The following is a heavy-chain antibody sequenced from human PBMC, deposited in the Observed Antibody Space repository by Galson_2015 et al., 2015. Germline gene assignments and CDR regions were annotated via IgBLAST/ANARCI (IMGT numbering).Heavy chain of an antibody. CDR2: TRNKANRYTT. J-gene: IGHJ4*02. V-gene: IGHV3-72*01. Sequence: SLRLSCATSGFTFSDHYIDWVRQSPGKGLEWLGLTRNKANRYTTEYAASVKGRFTISRDDSQNLVFLRMNSLKTEDTAMYYCARSITASPIDFWGQGTLVTVSS. CDR3: ARSITASPIDF. D-gene: IGHD1-20*01. CDR1: GFTFSDHY.